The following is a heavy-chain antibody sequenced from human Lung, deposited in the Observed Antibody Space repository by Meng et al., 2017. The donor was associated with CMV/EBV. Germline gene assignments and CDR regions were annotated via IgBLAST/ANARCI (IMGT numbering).Heavy chain of an antibody. D-gene: IGHD2-2*01. CDR2: IRYDGSNK. CDR1: GFPLSSYC. J-gene: IGHJ6*02. V-gene: IGHV3-30*02. Sequence: GESLKIPCAASGFPLSSYCMHWVRQAPGKGLEWVAFIRYDGSNKYYADSVKGRFTISRDNSKNTLYLQMNSLRAEDTAVYYCAKVVGLGYCSSTSCPARSYYYYGMDVWGQGTTVTVSS. CDR3: AKVVGLGYCSSTSCPARSYYYYGMDV.